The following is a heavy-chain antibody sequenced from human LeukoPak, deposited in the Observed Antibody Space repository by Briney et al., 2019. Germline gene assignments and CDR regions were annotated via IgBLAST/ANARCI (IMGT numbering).Heavy chain of an antibody. CDR1: GYTXTGYY. J-gene: IGHJ4*02. CDR2: INPNSGGT. D-gene: IGHD3-10*01. V-gene: IGHV1-2*02. CDR3: ARDYLPITMVRGVKTDY. Sequence: GASVKVSCKASGYTXTGYYMHWVRQAPGQGLEWMGWINPNSGGTNYAQKFQGRVTMTRDTSISTAYMELSRLRSDDTAVYYCARDYLPITMVRGVKTDYWGQGTLVTVSS.